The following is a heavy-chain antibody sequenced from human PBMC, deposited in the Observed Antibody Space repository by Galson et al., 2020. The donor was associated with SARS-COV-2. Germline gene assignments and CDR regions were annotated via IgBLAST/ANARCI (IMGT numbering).Heavy chain of an antibody. CDR2: IYSEGSSK. CDR1: GFTFSSYW. CDR3: ARGDMGNDYFDY. Sequence: GESPKISCAASGFTFSSYWMHWVRQAPGKGPVWVSRIYSEGSSKSYADSVKGRFTISGDNAKNTLYLQMNSLRAEDTAVYYCARGDMGNDYFDYWGQGTLVTVSS. J-gene: IGHJ4*02. D-gene: IGHD7-27*01. V-gene: IGHV3-74*01.